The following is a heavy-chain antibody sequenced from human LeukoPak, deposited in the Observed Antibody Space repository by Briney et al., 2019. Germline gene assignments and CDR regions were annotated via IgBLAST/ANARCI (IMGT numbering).Heavy chain of an antibody. D-gene: IGHD3-22*01. CDR1: GFTFSSYA. CDR2: ISYDGSNK. CDR3: ASSYDSDFDY. Sequence: GGSLRLSCAASGFTFSSYAMHWVRQAPGKGLEWVAVISYDGSNKYYADSVKGRFTISRDNSKNTLYLQMNSLRAEDTAVYYCASSYDSDFDYWGQGTLVTVSS. V-gene: IGHV3-30*04. J-gene: IGHJ4*02.